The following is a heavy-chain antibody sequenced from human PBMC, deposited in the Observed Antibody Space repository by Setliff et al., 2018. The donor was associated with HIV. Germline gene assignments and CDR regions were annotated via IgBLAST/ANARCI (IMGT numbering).Heavy chain of an antibody. CDR2: INHSGST. Sequence: LSLTCAVYGGSFSAYHWSWIRQTPGKGLEWLGEINHSGSTAYNLALESRVSMSIDTSKNQFSLKLTSVTAANTAIYYCARGRDYTGSWFRPFYLDFWGHGNLVTVSS. CDR3: ARGRDYTGSWFRPFYLDF. V-gene: IGHV4-34*01. J-gene: IGHJ4*01. D-gene: IGHD3-3*01. CDR1: GGSFSAYH.